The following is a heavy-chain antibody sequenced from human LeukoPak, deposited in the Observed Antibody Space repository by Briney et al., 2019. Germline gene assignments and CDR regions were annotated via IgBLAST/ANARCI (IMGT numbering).Heavy chain of an antibody. CDR2: IWYDGSNK. J-gene: IGHJ6*02. D-gene: IGHD6-13*01. Sequence: PGGSLRLSCAASGFTFSSHGMHWVRQAPGKGLEWVAVIWYDGSNKYYADSVKGRFTISRDNSKNTLYLQINSLRAEDTAVYYCARMWAAAGTGENYYYYYGMDVWGQGTTVTVSS. V-gene: IGHV3-33*08. CDR3: ARMWAAAGTGENYYYYYGMDV. CDR1: GFTFSSHG.